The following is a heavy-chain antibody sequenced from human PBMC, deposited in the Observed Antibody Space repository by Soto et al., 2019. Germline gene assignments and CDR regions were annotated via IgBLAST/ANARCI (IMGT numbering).Heavy chain of an antibody. CDR3: AREGGEYYDTSGYWHDWFDP. J-gene: IGHJ5*01. CDR1: GGSISSGEYY. Sequence: PSETLSLTCTVSGGSISSGEYYWSWIRQPPGKGLEWIGYIYYSGSTYYNPSLKSRVTISVDTSRNQFSLKLSSVTAADTAGYFCAREGGEYYDTSGYWHDWFDPGGQGTPVTVSS. CDR2: IYYSGST. V-gene: IGHV4-30-4*01. D-gene: IGHD3-22*01.